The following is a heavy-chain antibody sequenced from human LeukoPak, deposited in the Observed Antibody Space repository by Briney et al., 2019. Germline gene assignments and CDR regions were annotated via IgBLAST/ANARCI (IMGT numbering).Heavy chain of an antibody. CDR3: AREYTLYRSGWFLDY. V-gene: IGHV4-39*07. CDR1: GDSSYNSLYN. J-gene: IGHJ4*02. D-gene: IGHD6-19*01. CDR2: IDYSGNT. Sequence: SETLSLSCTVSGDSSYNSLYNWAWIRQPPGRGLEWIGSIDYSGNTYYSPSLKSRATISIDTSKSQFSLKLNSVTAAATAVFFCAREYTLYRSGWFLDYWGQGAVVTVSS.